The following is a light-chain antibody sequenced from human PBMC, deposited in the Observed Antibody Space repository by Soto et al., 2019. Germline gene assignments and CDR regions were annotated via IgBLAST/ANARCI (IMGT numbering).Light chain of an antibody. CDR1: QSISNW. CDR2: EAS. V-gene: IGKV1-5*03. Sequence: DIQMTQSPSTLSASVGDRVTITCRASQSISNWLAWYQQKPGKAPKLLISEASSLESVVPSRFSGSGSGTEFTLTISSLQPDDFATYYCQQYNSYPWTFGQGTKVEIK. J-gene: IGKJ1*01. CDR3: QQYNSYPWT.